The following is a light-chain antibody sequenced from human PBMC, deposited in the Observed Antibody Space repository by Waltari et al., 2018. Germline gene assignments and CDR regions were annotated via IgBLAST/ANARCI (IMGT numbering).Light chain of an antibody. V-gene: IGKV1-39*01. J-gene: IGKJ2*01. CDR1: QSISSY. CDR3: QQSYSTPYT. CDR2: AAS. Sequence: DLQMTQSPSSLSASVRHRVTITCRASQSISSYLNWYQQKPGKAPKLLIYAASSLQSGVPSRFSGSGSGTDFTLTISSLQPEDFATYYCQQSYSTPYTFGQGTKLEI.